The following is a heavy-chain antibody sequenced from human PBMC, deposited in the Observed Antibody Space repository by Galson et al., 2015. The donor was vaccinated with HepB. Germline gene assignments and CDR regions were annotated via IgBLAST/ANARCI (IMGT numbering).Heavy chain of an antibody. CDR1: GFTFSGSA. V-gene: IGHV3-73*01. CDR3: ITGVRFRHY. D-gene: IGHD3-16*02. J-gene: IGHJ4*02. CDR2: IRSKANSYAT. Sequence: SLRLSCAASGFTFSGSAMHWVRQASGKGLEWVGRIRSKANSYATAYAASVKGRFTISRDDSKNTAYLQMNSLKTEDTAVYYCITGVRFRHYWGQGTLVTVSS.